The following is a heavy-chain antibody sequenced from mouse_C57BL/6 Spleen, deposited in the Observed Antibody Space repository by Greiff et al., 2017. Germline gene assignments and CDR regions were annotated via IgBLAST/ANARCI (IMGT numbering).Heavy chain of an antibody. V-gene: IGHV1-81*01. CDR3: AGDYDDGFDY. CDR1: GYTFTSYG. CDR2: IYPRSGNT. Sequence: QVHVKQSGAELARPGASVKLSCKASGYTFTSYGISWVKQRTGQGLEWIGEIYPRSGNTYYNEKFKGKATLTADKSSSTAYMELRSLTSEDSAVYFCAGDYDDGFDYWGQGTTLTVSS. J-gene: IGHJ2*01. D-gene: IGHD2-4*01.